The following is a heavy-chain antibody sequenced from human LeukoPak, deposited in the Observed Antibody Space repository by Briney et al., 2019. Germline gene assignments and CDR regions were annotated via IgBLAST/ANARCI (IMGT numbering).Heavy chain of an antibody. V-gene: IGHV1-46*01. J-gene: IGHJ4*02. CDR2: INPSGVSK. Sequence: AAAVKVSCKASGYTFTSYYMHWVRQAPGQGREWMGIINPSGVSKSYAQKFQGRVTMTRDTSTSTVYMELSSLRSEDTAVYYCARVDDYGDYFGYWGQGTLVTVSS. CDR3: ARVDDYGDYFGY. D-gene: IGHD4-17*01. CDR1: GYTFTSYY.